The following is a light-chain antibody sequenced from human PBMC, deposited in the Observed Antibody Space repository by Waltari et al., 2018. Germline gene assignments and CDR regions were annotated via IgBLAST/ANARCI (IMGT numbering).Light chain of an antibody. Sequence: QSVLTHPPSPSCTPRLTVTLSCNVSSSNIGRIYLYWYQQRPGTAPKRLIVKNNQRPSGVPDRFSDSKSGTSASLAINGLRSEDEADYYCAAWDDSLSGLVLGGGTKVTVL. V-gene: IGLV1-47*01. CDR1: SSNIGRIY. CDR2: KNN. J-gene: IGLJ3*02. CDR3: AAWDDSLSGLV.